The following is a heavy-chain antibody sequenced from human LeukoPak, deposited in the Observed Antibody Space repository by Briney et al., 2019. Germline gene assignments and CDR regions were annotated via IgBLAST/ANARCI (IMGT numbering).Heavy chain of an antibody. CDR2: MNPNSGNT. CDR3: ARGQPWGYYYDSSGYYSYYYYYYMDV. Sequence: ASVKVSCKASGYTFTSYGINWVRQATGQGLEWMGWMNPNSGNTGYAQKFQGRVTMTRNTSISTAYMELSSLRSEDTAVYYCARGQPWGYYYDSSGYYSYYYYYYMDVWGKGTTVTVSS. J-gene: IGHJ6*03. D-gene: IGHD3-22*01. CDR1: GYTFTSYG. V-gene: IGHV1-8*01.